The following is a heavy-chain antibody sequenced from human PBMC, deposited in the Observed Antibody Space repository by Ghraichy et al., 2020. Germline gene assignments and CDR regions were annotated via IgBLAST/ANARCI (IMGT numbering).Heavy chain of an antibody. J-gene: IGHJ3*01. D-gene: IGHD3-10*01. V-gene: IGHV4-39*01. CDR1: GGSISSSSYY. CDR3: ASLPWWFGDAEEF. CDR2: IYYSGST. Sequence: SETLSLTCTVSGGSISSSSYYWGWIRQPPGKGLEWIGSIYYSGSTYYNPSLKSRVTISVDTSKNQFSLKLSSVTAADTAVYYCASLPWWFGDAEEFWGQGTMVTVSS.